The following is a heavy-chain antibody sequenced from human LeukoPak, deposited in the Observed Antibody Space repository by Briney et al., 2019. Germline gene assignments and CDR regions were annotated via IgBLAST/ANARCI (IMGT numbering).Heavy chain of an antibody. CDR2: IYHSGST. CDR3: AREVAAVAVDWFDP. CDR1: GFTFSSYW. J-gene: IGHJ5*02. D-gene: IGHD6-13*01. V-gene: IGHV4-4*02. Sequence: GSLRLSCAASGFTFSSYWMTWVRQPPGKGLEWIGEIYHSGSTNYNPSLKSRVTISVDKSNNQFSLNLTSVTAADTAVYYCAREVAAVAVDWFDPWGQGTLVTVSS.